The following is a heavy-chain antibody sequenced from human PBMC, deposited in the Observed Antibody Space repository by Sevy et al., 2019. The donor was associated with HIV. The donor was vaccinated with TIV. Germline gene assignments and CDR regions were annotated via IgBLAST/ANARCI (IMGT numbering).Heavy chain of an antibody. J-gene: IGHJ5*02. CDR3: AKVVLMVYAGDWFDP. CDR1: GFTFSSYA. CDR2: ISGSGGST. D-gene: IGHD2-8*01. Sequence: GGSLRLSCAASGFTFSSYAMSWVRQAPGKGLEWVSAISGSGGSTYYADSVKGRFTISRDNSKNTLYLQMNILRAEDTAVYYCAKVVLMVYAGDWFDPWGQGTLVTVSS. V-gene: IGHV3-23*01.